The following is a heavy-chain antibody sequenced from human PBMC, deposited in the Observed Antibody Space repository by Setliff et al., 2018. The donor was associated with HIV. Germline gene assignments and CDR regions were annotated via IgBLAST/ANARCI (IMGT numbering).Heavy chain of an antibody. V-gene: IGHV4-34*10. D-gene: IGHD3-10*01. Sequence: SETLSLTCAVYDGSFSGYYWSWIRQPPGKGLEWIGEIDHSGSTNYNPSLRSRVIMSMDTSKNQFSLNLNSVTAADTAVYYCAGYTTAWFAPYWGQGTLVTV. CDR1: DGSFSGYY. CDR2: IDHSGST. J-gene: IGHJ4*02. CDR3: AGYTTAWFAPY.